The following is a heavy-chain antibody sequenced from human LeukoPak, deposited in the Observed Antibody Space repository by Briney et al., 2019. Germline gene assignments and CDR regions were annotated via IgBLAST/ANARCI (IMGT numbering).Heavy chain of an antibody. Sequence: GGSLRLSCAASGFTFSTYATHWVRQAPGKALEWVSSIYIDGATYYAESVKGRFTISRDNSKNTLSSQINTLRAEERAGYLCSKQVPYWYFDLWGRGTLIT. CDR2: IYIDGAT. V-gene: IGHV3-23*01. CDR1: GFTFSTYA. J-gene: IGHJ2*01. CDR3: SKQVPYWYFDL.